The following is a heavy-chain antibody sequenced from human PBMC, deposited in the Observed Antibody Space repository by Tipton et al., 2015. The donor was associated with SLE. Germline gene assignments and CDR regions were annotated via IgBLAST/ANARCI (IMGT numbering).Heavy chain of an antibody. V-gene: IGHV4-34*01. D-gene: IGHD1-1*01. Sequence: TLSLTCAVYGGSFSGFYWSWIRQPPGKGLEWIGEINHSGSTYYNPSLRSRVTISVDTSRNQFSLTLSSVTAADTAVYYCARPNPAQLERLDAFDIWGQGTMVTVSS. CDR3: ARPNPAQLERLDAFDI. CDR1: GGSFSGFY. J-gene: IGHJ3*02. CDR2: INHSGST.